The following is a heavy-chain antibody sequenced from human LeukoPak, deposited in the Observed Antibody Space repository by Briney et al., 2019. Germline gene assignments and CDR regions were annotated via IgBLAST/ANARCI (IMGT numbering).Heavy chain of an antibody. Sequence: ASVKVSCKVSGYTLTELSMHWVRQAPGKGPEWMGGFDPEDGETIYAQKFQGRVTMTEDTSTDTAYMELSSLRSEDTAVYFCATRNSSITRINRNYYYYVMDVWAKGTTVTVSS. D-gene: IGHD2-2*01. CDR2: FDPEDGET. CDR3: ATRNSSITRINRNYYYYVMDV. CDR1: GYTLTELS. V-gene: IGHV1-24*01. J-gene: IGHJ6*04.